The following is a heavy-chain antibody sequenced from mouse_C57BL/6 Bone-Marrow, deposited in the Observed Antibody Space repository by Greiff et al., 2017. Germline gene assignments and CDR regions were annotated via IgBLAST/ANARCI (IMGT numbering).Heavy chain of an antibody. J-gene: IGHJ2*01. CDR2: IDPETGGT. Sequence: QVQLQQSGAELVRPGASVTLSCKASGYTFTDYDMHWVKQTPVHGLEWIGAIDPETGGTDYNQKFKGKAILTADKSSSTAYMALRSLTSEDSAVYYCTSDNDDYGSCQRGQGTTLTVSA. D-gene: IGHD1-1*01. CDR1: GYTFTDYD. CDR3: TSDNDDYGSCQ. V-gene: IGHV1-15*01.